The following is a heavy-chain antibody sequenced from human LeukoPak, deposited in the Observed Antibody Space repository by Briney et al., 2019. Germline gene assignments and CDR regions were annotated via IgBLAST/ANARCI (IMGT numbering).Heavy chain of an antibody. CDR2: ISGSGGST. V-gene: IGHV3-23*01. Sequence: GGSLRLSCAASGFTFSSYAMSWVRQAPGKGLGWVSAISGSGGSTYYADSVKGRFTISRDNSKNTLYLQMNSLRAEDTAVYYCAKDKGRGIAVGCFDYWGQGTLVTVSS. CDR1: GFTFSSYA. CDR3: AKDKGRGIAVGCFDY. J-gene: IGHJ4*02. D-gene: IGHD6-19*01.